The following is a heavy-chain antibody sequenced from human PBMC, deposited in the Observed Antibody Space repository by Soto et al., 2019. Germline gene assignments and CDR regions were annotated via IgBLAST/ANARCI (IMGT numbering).Heavy chain of an antibody. Sequence: QVQLVQSGAEVKKPGASVQVSCKDSGYTFTSYGISWVRQAPGQGLEWMGWVSAYNGNTNYAQKLQGRVTMTTDTSTSTAYMELRSLRSEDTAVYYCAREVRYYGSGSFAYWGQGTLVTVSS. CDR1: GYTFTSYG. D-gene: IGHD3-10*01. CDR3: AREVRYYGSGSFAY. CDR2: VSAYNGNT. V-gene: IGHV1-18*04. J-gene: IGHJ4*02.